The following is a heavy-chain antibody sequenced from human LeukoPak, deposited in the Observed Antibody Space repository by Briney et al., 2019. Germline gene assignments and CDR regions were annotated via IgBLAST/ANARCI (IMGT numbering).Heavy chain of an antibody. CDR3: AKEVGRMVRGVIDY. CDR1: GFTFSSYA. V-gene: IGHV3-23*01. Sequence: PGGSLRLSCAVSGFTFSSYAMSWVRQAPGKGLEWVSTISGSGGSTYYADSVKGRFTISRDNSKNTLYLQVNSLRAEDTAVYYCAKEVGRMVRGVIDYWGQGTLVTVSS. J-gene: IGHJ4*02. D-gene: IGHD3-10*01. CDR2: ISGSGGST.